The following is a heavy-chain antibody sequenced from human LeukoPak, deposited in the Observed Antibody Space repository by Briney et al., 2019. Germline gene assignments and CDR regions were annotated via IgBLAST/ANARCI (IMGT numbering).Heavy chain of an antibody. J-gene: IGHJ4*02. CDR2: IYGSSRT. Sequence: GGSLRLSCAGSGFIVSSNYMSWVRQAAGKGLEWVSVIYGSSRTYYADSVKGRFTISRDNSKNTVYLQMDSLRAEDTAVYYCARGRDYDSTGYLDYWGQGTLVTVSS. CDR1: GFIVSSNY. V-gene: IGHV3-66*01. D-gene: IGHD3-22*01. CDR3: ARGRDYDSTGYLDY.